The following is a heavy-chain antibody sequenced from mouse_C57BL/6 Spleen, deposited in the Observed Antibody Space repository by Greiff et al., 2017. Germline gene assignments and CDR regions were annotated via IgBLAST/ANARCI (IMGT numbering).Heavy chain of an antibody. Sequence: QVQLQQPGAELVKPGASVKLSCKASGYTFTSYWMHWAKQRPGQGLEWIGMIHPNSGSTNYNEKFKSKATLTVDKSSSTAYMQLSRLTSEDSAVYYGARQDYYGSSFDYWGQGTTLTVSS. CDR3: ARQDYYGSSFDY. V-gene: IGHV1-64*01. J-gene: IGHJ2*01. D-gene: IGHD1-1*01. CDR1: GYTFTSYW. CDR2: IHPNSGST.